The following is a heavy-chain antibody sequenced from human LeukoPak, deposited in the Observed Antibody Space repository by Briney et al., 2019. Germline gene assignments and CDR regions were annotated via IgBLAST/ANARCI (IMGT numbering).Heavy chain of an antibody. CDR3: AKAGGSSLERYYYYMDV. J-gene: IGHJ6*03. CDR1: GFTFSSYA. Sequence: GGSLRLSCAASGFTFSSYAMSWFRQAPGKGLEWISAISGSGGCTYYADSVKGRFTISRDNFKTKLYLQMNSIRAEDKDVSFYAKAGGSSLERYYYYMDVWGKGATVTVSS. V-gene: IGHV3-23*01. CDR2: ISGSGGCT. D-gene: IGHD6-13*01.